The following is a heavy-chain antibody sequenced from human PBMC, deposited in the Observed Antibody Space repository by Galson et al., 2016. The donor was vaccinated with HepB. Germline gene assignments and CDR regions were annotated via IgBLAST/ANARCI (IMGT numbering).Heavy chain of an antibody. CDR1: GFTFSSYA. D-gene: IGHD1-26*01. J-gene: IGHJ4*02. CDR3: AKEDNIAGATTINN. V-gene: IGHV3-23*01. Sequence: CAASGFTFSSYAMTWVRQAPGKGLEWVSVITSGGSTYYAASVKGRFTISRDNSKNTLYVQMNNLGAEDTAVYYCAKEDNIAGATTINNWGQGTLVTVSS. CDR2: ITSGGST.